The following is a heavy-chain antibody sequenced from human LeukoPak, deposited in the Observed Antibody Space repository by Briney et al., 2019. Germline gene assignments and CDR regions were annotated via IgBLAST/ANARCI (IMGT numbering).Heavy chain of an antibody. J-gene: IGHJ5*02. V-gene: IGHV1-18*01. CDR1: GYTFTSYG. Sequence: ASVKVSCKASGYTFTSYGISWVRQAPGQGLEWMGWISACNGNTNYAQKLQGRVTMTTDTSTSTAYMELRSLRSDDTAVYYCARSTYYYDSSGYYGPWGQGTLVTVSS. D-gene: IGHD3-22*01. CDR3: ARSTYYYDSSGYYGP. CDR2: ISACNGNT.